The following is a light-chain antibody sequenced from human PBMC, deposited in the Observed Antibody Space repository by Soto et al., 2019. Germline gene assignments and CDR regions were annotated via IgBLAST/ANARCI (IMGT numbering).Light chain of an antibody. V-gene: IGKV3-20*01. CDR3: QQYGTSPRT. J-gene: IGKJ1*01. Sequence: EVELTQSPDTLSLSPGDTATLSCGASQSVTSNYLAWYQQKAGQPPRLLIYGASTRASGIPDRFSGSGSGTGFTLTIDRLEPEDFAVYYCQQYGTSPRTFGRGTKVEIK. CDR1: QSVTSNY. CDR2: GAS.